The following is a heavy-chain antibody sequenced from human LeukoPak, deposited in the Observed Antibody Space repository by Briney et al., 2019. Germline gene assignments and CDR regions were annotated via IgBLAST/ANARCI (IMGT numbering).Heavy chain of an antibody. V-gene: IGHV3-74*01. CDR3: GKDPKKIGLAP. J-gene: IGHJ5*02. CDR1: GFSLSGYW. Sequence: GGSLRLSCVASGFSLSGYWMYWVRQAPGKGLMYISRNNGDGSTTNYADVVKGRFTMSRDNVKNTLYLQMNSLRVEDTAVYYWGKDPKKIGLAPWGQETMVNVSS. D-gene: IGHD3-22*01. CDR2: NNGDGSTT.